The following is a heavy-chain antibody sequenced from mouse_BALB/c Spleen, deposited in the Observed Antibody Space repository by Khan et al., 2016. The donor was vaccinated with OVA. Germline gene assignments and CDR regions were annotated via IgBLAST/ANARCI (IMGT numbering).Heavy chain of an antibody. CDR2: INPSTGYS. CDR1: GYTFTTYW. CDR3: ANHGSISACFGY. J-gene: IGHJ3*01. D-gene: IGHD1-1*01. Sequence: QVQLQQSGAELAKPGASVKMSCKASGYTFTTYWMHWIKQRPGQGLEWIGYINPSTGYSEYNQKLKDKATLTADKSSSPAYMQLSSLTSDASSVYYSANHGSISACFGYGGQGTLVTVSA. V-gene: IGHV1-7*01.